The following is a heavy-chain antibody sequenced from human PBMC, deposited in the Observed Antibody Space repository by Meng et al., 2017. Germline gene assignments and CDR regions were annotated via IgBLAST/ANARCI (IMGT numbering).Heavy chain of an antibody. CDR3: ARELTIVVVTASFDY. D-gene: IGHD2-21*02. CDR2: ISYDGSNK. J-gene: IGHJ4*02. V-gene: IGHV3-30*04. CDR1: GFTFSSYA. Sequence: SLKISCAASGFTFSSYAMHWVRQAPGKGLEWVAVISYDGSNKYYADSVKGRFTISRDNSKNTLYLQMNSLRAEDTAVYDCARELTIVVVTASFDYWGQGTLVTVSS.